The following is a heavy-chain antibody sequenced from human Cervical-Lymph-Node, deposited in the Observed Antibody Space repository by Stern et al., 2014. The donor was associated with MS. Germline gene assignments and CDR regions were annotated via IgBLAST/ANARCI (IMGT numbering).Heavy chain of an antibody. CDR1: GDSISSYTHY. CDR2: VYYSGAT. Sequence: QLQLQESGPGLVKPSETLSLTCAVSGDSISSYTHYWAWIRQPPGKGLEWIGSVYYSGATYYNPSLKSPVPISVDTPKNHFSLGLNSVTAADTAVYYCAKHACTGAACPFDLWGQGTLVTVSS. CDR3: AKHACTGAACPFDL. V-gene: IGHV4-39*01. D-gene: IGHD2-8*02. J-gene: IGHJ4*02.